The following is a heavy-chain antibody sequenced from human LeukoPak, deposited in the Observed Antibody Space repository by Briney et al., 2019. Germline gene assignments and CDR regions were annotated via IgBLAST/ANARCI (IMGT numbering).Heavy chain of an antibody. Sequence: GGSLRLSCAASGFTFSGYAMSWVRQAPGKGLEWVSAISGSGGSTYYAGSVKGRFTISRDNSKNTLYLQMNSLRAEDTAVYYCAKSHIVVVPAAIDNWGQGTLVTVSS. CDR2: ISGSGGST. J-gene: IGHJ4*02. D-gene: IGHD2-2*01. CDR1: GFTFSGYA. CDR3: AKSHIVVVPAAIDN. V-gene: IGHV3-23*01.